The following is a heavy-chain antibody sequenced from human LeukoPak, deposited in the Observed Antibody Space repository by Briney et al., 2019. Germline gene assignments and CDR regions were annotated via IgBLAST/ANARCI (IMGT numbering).Heavy chain of an antibody. Sequence: PGGSLRLSCAAFGFTFSDYYMTWIRQAPGKGLEWVSYISKSGSDTSFVDSVKGRFTIPRDNAKNSLYLQMNSLRAEDTAVYYCARVGATGTADYWGQGTLVTVSS. CDR2: ISKSGSDT. D-gene: IGHD1-1*01. V-gene: IGHV3-11*06. J-gene: IGHJ4*02. CDR1: GFTFSDYY. CDR3: ARVGATGTADY.